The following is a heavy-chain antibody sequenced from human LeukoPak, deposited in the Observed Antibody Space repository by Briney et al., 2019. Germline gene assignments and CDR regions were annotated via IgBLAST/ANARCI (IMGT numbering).Heavy chain of an antibody. CDR2: INPNSGGT. J-gene: IGHJ4*02. CDR1: GYTFTGYY. CDR3: AREIYGGKPYYFDY. V-gene: IGHV1-2*02. Sequence: ASVKVSCKASGYTFTGYYMHWVRQAPGQGLEWMGWINPNSGGTNYAQKFQGRVTMTRDTSISTAYMELSRLRADDTAVYYCAREIYGGKPYYFDYWGQGTLVTVSS. D-gene: IGHD4-23*01.